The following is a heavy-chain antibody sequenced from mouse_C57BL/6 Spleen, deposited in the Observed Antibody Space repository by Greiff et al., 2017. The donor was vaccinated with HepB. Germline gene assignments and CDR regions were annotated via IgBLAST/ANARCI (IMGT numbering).Heavy chain of an antibody. V-gene: IGHV1-81*01. Sequence: VKLQESGAELARPGASVKLSCKASGYTFTSYGISWVKQRTGQGLEWIGEIYPRSGNTYYNEKFKGKATLTADKSSSTAYMELRSLTSEDSAVYFCARGNYDYDGVFAYWGQGTLVTVSA. CDR3: ARGNYDYDGVFAY. D-gene: IGHD2-4*01. J-gene: IGHJ3*01. CDR1: GYTFTSYG. CDR2: IYPRSGNT.